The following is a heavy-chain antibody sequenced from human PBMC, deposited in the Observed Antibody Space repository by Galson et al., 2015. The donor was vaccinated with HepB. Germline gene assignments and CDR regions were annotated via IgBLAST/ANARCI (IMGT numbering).Heavy chain of an antibody. CDR3: ARARYSTSPPDY. CDR1: GFSFSNFG. D-gene: IGHD6-6*01. CDR2: ISVYIGNT. V-gene: IGHV1-18*01. J-gene: IGHJ4*02. Sequence: SVKVSCKASGFSFSNFGISWVRQAPGQGLEWMGWISVYIGNTNYAQKFQGRVTMTTDTSTSTAYMELRSLRSDDTAMYYCARARYSTSPPDYWGQGTLVTVSS.